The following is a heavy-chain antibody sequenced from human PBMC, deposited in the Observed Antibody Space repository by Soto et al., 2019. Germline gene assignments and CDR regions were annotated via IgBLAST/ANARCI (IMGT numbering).Heavy chain of an antibody. Sequence: QVQLVESGGGVVQPGRSLRLSCAASGFTFSSSGMHWVRQAPGMGLEWVAVVSHDGNNKYYADSVKGRFTISRDNAKNTLYLQMDSLRAEDTAIYYGAKEEGYWGQGTLVTVSS. CDR3: AKEEGY. J-gene: IGHJ4*02. CDR1: GFTFSSSG. CDR2: VSHDGNNK. V-gene: IGHV3-30*18.